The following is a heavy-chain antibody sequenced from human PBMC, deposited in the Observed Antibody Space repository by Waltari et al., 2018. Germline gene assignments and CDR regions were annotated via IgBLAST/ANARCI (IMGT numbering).Heavy chain of an antibody. CDR2: IWYDGSNK. CDR3: ARPGSEQLVAFDI. J-gene: IGHJ3*02. V-gene: IGHV3-33*08. Sequence: QVQLVESGGGVVQPGRSLRLSCAASGFTFSSYGMHWVRQAPGKGLEWVAVIWYDGSNKYYADSVKGRFTISRDNSKNTLYLQMNSLRAEDTAVYYCARPGSEQLVAFDIWGQGTKVTVSS. CDR1: GFTFSSYG. D-gene: IGHD6-6*01.